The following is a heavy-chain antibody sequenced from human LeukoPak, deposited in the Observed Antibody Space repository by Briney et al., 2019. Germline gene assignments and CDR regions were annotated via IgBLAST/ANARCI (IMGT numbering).Heavy chain of an antibody. CDR2: ISGSGAST. CDR1: GFTVSSNY. J-gene: IGHJ4*02. D-gene: IGHD1-26*01. CDR3: AKDLSGTLTY. V-gene: IGHV3-23*01. Sequence: PGGSLRLSCAASGFTVSSNYMSWVRQAPEKGLEWVSAISGSGASTYYADSVKGRFTISRDNSKNTLYLQMNSLRAEDTAVYYCAKDLSGTLTYWGQGTLVTVSS.